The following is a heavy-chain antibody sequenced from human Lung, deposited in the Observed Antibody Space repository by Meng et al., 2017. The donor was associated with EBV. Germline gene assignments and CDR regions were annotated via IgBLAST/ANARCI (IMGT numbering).Heavy chain of an antibody. Sequence: QARLQQWGAGLLKPSETLSLRCAFSGGSFRGYYWSWIRQSPERGLEWIGEINHSGHTNYNPSLKSRVTISVDTSKNQFSLNLSSVTAADTAVYYCAVTRYCSGGSCFDYWGQGTLVTVSS. J-gene: IGHJ4*02. CDR1: GGSFRGYY. CDR2: INHSGHT. V-gene: IGHV4-34*02. D-gene: IGHD2-15*01. CDR3: AVTRYCSGGSCFDY.